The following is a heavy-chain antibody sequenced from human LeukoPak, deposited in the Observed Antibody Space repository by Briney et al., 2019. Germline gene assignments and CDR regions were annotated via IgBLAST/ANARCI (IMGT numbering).Heavy chain of an antibody. V-gene: IGHV3-21*01. CDR2: ISSSSSYI. CDR1: GFTFSSYS. Sequence: GGSLRLSCAASGFTFSSYSMNWVRQAPGKGLEWVSSISSSSSYIYYADSVKGRFTISRDNAKNSLYLQMNSLRAEDTAVYYCARGSPIRYFDWLLPDNDYWGQGTLVTVSS. D-gene: IGHD3-9*01. J-gene: IGHJ4*02. CDR3: ARGSPIRYFDWLLPDNDY.